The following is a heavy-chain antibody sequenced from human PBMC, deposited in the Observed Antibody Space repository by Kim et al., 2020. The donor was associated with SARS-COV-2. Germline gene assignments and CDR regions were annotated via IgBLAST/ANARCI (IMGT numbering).Heavy chain of an antibody. Sequence: GGSLRLSCAASGFSFSEWWMDWVRQAPGKGPEWVARIDNDGTTTLYADSVKGRFTISRDNSKNTLYLQMTGLRAADTGVYYCTRGPFWGQGTLGTVSS. J-gene: IGHJ4*02. CDR2: IDNDGTTT. CDR3: TRGPF. V-gene: IGHV3-74*01. CDR1: GFSFSEWW.